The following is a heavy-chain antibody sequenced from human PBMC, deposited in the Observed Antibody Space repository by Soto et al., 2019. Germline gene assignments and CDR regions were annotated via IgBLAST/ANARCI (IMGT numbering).Heavy chain of an antibody. CDR3: ARGGDWQFDY. D-gene: IGHD2-21*02. CDR2: IHHSGRT. J-gene: IGHJ4*02. Sequence: QVQLQESGLGLVKPSGTLSLTCAVSGDSISSDKWWSWVRQPPGKGLEWIGEIHHSGRTNYNPSLKSRVTILVEKSKNQVSLELSSMTAADTAVYYCARGGDWQFDYWGQGTLVTVSS. V-gene: IGHV4-4*02. CDR1: GDSISSDKW.